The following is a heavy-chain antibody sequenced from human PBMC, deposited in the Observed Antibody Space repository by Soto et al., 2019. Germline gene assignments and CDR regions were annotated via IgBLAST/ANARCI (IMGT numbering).Heavy chain of an antibody. CDR2: INHSGST. Sequence: SETLSLTCAVYGGSFSDYYWNWIRQPPGKGLEWIGEINHSGSTNYSPSLKSRVTISVDTSKNQFSLKMSSVTAADTAVYYCRGWFEELGTDYWGQGTLVTVSS. CDR3: RGWFEELGTDY. D-gene: IGHD3-10*01. V-gene: IGHV4-34*01. J-gene: IGHJ4*02. CDR1: GGSFSDYY.